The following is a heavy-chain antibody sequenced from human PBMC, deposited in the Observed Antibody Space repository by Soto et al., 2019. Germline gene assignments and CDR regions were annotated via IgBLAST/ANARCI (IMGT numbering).Heavy chain of an antibody. CDR3: ARERGVLLWFGELPALDY. D-gene: IGHD3-10*01. Sequence: VQLQQWGAGLLKPSETLSLTCAVYGGSFSGYYWSWIRQPPGKGLEWIGEINHSGSTNYNPSLKSRVTISVDTSKNQFSLKLSSVTAADTAVYYCARERGVLLWFGELPALDYWGQGTLVTVSS. J-gene: IGHJ4*02. CDR2: INHSGST. CDR1: GGSFSGYY. V-gene: IGHV4-34*01.